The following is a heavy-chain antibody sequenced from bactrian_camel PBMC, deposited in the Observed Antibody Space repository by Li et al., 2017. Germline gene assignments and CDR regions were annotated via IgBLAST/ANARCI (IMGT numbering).Heavy chain of an antibody. D-gene: IGHD2*01. J-gene: IGHJ4*01. CDR3: AAATSPTCIEARRVTY. CDR1: AEHYRTCS. CDR2: IRSDGST. V-gene: IGHV3S55*01. Sequence: VQLVESGGDSVQIGGSLRLSCKVSAEHYRTCSMGWYRQAPGKERRLVSAIRSDGSTWYRDSVKGRFTISRENANNTAFLQINNLKPEDTATYYCAAATSPTCIEARRVTYWGQGTQVTVS.